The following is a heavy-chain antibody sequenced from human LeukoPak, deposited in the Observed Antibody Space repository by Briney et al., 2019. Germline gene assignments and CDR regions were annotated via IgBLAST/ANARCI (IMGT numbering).Heavy chain of an antibody. CDR1: GYTFTSYG. D-gene: IGHD3-16*01. CDR3: ARARYDYVWGYYYYMDV. CDR2: ISAYNGNT. Sequence: ASVKVSCKASGYTFTSYGISWVRQAPGQGLEWMGWISAYNGNTNYAQKLQGRVTMTTDTSTSTVYMELRSLRSDDTAVYYCARARYDYVWGYYYYMDVWGKGTTVTVSS. V-gene: IGHV1-18*01. J-gene: IGHJ6*03.